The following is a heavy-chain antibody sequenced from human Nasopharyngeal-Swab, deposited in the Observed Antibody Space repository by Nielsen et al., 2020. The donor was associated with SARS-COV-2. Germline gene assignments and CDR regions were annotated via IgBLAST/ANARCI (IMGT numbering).Heavy chain of an antibody. J-gene: IGHJ4*02. CDR1: GFTFSSYA. CDR2: ISGSGGST. D-gene: IGHD2-15*01. V-gene: IGHV3-23*01. Sequence: GGSLRLSCAASGFTFSSYAMSWVRRAPGKGLEWVSAISGSGGSTYYADSVKGRFTISRDNSKNTLYLQMNSLRAEDTAVYYCAKDRGYCRGGSCYKFDYWGQGTLVTVSS. CDR3: AKDRGYCRGGSCYKFDY.